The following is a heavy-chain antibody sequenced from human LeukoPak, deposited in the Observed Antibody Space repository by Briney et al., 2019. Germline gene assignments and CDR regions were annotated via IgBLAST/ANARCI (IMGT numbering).Heavy chain of an antibody. D-gene: IGHD3-3*01. CDR1: GYTFSNFG. J-gene: IGHJ4*02. CDR3: ARGNHDHQDY. Sequence: GASVKVSCKASGYTFSNFGISWVRQAPGQGLAWMGVINPSGGSTTYAQKFQGRVTMTRDTSTSTVYMELSSLRSDDTAVYYCARGNHDHQDYWGQGTLVTVSS. CDR2: INPSGGST. V-gene: IGHV1-46*01.